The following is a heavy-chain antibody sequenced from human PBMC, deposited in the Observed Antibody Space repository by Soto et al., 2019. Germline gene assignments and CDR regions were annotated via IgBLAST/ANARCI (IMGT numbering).Heavy chain of an antibody. CDR1: GYSFTSYW. CDR2: IYPGDSDT. CDR3: ARTNSSSWYRYYGMDV. D-gene: IGHD6-13*01. Sequence: GESLKISCKGSGYSFTSYWIGWVRQMPGKGLEWMGIIYPGDSDTRYSPSFQGQVTISADKSISTAYLQWGSLKASDTAMYYCARTNSSSWYRYYGMDVWGQGTTVTVSS. V-gene: IGHV5-51*01. J-gene: IGHJ6*02.